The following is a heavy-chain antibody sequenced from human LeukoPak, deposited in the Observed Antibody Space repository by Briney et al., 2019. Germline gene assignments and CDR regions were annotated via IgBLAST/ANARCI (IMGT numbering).Heavy chain of an antibody. Sequence: GGSLRLSCAASGFRFSEYWMSWVRQTPGKGQEWVANVNNDAKEKYYVDSVKGRFTVSRDNVRDTLFLQLNSLRAEDTAVHYCARSPSTGTADYWGQGTLVSVSS. CDR3: ARSPSTGTADY. J-gene: IGHJ4*02. CDR1: GFRFSEYW. CDR2: VNNDAKEK. V-gene: IGHV3-7*01. D-gene: IGHD1-1*01.